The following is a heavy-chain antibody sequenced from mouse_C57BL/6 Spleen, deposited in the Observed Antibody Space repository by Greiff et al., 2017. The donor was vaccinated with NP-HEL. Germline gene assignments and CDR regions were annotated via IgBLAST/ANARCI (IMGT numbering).Heavy chain of an antibody. CDR3: ARQGYYGNFFDY. J-gene: IGHJ2*01. CDR1: GYTFTSYW. CDR2: IYPSDSET. D-gene: IGHD2-1*01. Sequence: VQLQKPGAELVRPGSSVKLSCKASGYTFTSYWMDWVKQRPGQGLEWIGNIYPSDSETHYNQKFKDKATLTVDKSSSTAYMQLSSLTSEDSAVYYCARQGYYGNFFDYWGQGTTLTVSS. V-gene: IGHV1-61*01.